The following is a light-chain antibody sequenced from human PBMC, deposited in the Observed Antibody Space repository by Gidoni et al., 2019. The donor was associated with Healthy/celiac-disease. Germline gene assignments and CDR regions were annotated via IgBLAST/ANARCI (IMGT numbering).Light chain of an antibody. V-gene: IGKV2-28*01. CDR1: QSLLHSNGYNY. Sequence: DIVMTQSSLSLPVTPGEPASISCRSSQSLLHSNGYNYLDWYLQKPGQSPQLLIYLGSNRASGVPDRFSGSGSGTDFTLKISRVEAEDVGVYYCMQALQTGPWTFGQXTKVEIK. J-gene: IGKJ1*01. CDR3: MQALQTGPWT. CDR2: LGS.